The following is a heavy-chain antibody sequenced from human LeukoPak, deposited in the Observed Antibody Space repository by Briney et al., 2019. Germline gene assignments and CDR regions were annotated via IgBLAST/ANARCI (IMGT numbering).Heavy chain of an antibody. V-gene: IGHV3-48*01. CDR3: ARDYGSVDGYCSSTSCYGDFDY. CDR2: ISSSSSTI. CDR1: GFTFSSYS. D-gene: IGHD2-2*01. J-gene: IGHJ4*02. Sequence: PGGSLRLSCAASGFTFSSYSMNWVRQAPGKGLEWVSYISSSSSTIYYADSVKGRFTISRDNAKNSLYLQMNSLRAEDTAVYYCARDYGSVDGYCSSTSCYGDFDYWGQGTQVTVSS.